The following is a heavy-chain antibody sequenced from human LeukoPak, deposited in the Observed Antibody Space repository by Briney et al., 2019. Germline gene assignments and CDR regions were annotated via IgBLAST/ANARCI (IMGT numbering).Heavy chain of an antibody. D-gene: IGHD6-13*01. CDR2: IYYSGST. Sequence: SETLSVTCTVSGGSISSSSYYWGWIRQPPGKGLEWIGSIYYSGSTYYNPSLKSRVTISVDTSKNQFSLKLSSVTAADTAVYYCARTSIAAAGTRRPTRYYFDYWGQGTLVTVSS. J-gene: IGHJ4*02. CDR1: GGSISSSSYY. V-gene: IGHV4-39*01. CDR3: ARTSIAAAGTRRPTRYYFDY.